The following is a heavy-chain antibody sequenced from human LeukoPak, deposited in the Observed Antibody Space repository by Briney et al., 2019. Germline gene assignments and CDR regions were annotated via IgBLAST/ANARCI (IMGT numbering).Heavy chain of an antibody. CDR1: GYTFTSYD. V-gene: IGHV1-8*03. Sequence: GASVKVSCKASGYTFTSYDINWVRQATGQGLEWMGWMNPNSGNTGYAQKFQGRVTITRNTSISTAYMELSSLRSEDTAVYYCARDSVDYGDYADFDYWGQGTLVTVSS. J-gene: IGHJ4*02. CDR3: ARDSVDYGDYADFDY. D-gene: IGHD4-17*01. CDR2: MNPNSGNT.